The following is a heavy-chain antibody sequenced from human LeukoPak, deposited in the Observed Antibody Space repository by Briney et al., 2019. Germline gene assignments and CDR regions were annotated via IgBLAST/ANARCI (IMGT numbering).Heavy chain of an antibody. D-gene: IGHD7-27*01. V-gene: IGHV3-15*01. Sequence: GGSLRLSCAASGFTFSVAWMNCVRQAPGKGLEWVGRIKSNTDGGATDYAAPVKDRFTISRNDSEKTLYLQMNSLKTEDTAVYYCITEPPGVVFWGQGTLVTVSS. CDR2: IKSNTDGGAT. CDR1: GFTFSVAW. J-gene: IGHJ4*02. CDR3: ITEPPGVVF.